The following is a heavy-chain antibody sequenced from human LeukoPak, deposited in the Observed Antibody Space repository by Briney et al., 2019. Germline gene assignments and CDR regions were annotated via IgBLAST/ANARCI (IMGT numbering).Heavy chain of an antibody. J-gene: IGHJ4*02. CDR2: INYRTSHI. Sequence: PGGSLRLPCTASGFTFSDCDMNWFRQAPGKGLEWVLSINYRTSHIYYADSVKGRFTISRDNAKNSLYLQMDSLRAEDTAVYFCGRAFPPLRTAAAGDYWGQGTLVTVSS. CDR3: GRAFPPLRTAAAGDY. D-gene: IGHD6-13*01. V-gene: IGHV3-21*01. CDR1: GFTFSDCD.